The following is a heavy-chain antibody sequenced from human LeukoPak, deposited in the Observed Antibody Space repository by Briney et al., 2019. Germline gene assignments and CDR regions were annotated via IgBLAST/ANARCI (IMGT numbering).Heavy chain of an antibody. CDR1: GGSISSYY. J-gene: IGHJ4*02. V-gene: IGHV4-4*07. CDR3: ARGFYSSSWFDY. CDR2: IYTSGST. Sequence: SETLSLTCAVSGGSISSYYWSWIRQPAGKGLEWIGRIYTSGSTNYNPSLKSRVTMSVDTSKNQFSLKLSSVTAADTAVYYCARGFYSSSWFDYWGQGTLVTVSS. D-gene: IGHD6-13*01.